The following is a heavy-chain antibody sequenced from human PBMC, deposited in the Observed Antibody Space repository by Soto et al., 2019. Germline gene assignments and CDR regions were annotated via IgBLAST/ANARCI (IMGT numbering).Heavy chain of an antibody. J-gene: IGHJ4*02. Sequence: QVQLQQWGAGLLKPSETLSLTCSVSGGSFSGYFWTRIRQPPGKGLERIGEITHSGRTNYSPSLQSRLSISLDTSKTQFSLDLNSLSAADTAVYYCARGKGPIGGSRYFPVWGQGSPVTVSS. V-gene: IGHV4-34*01. CDR1: GGSFSGYF. CDR3: ARGKGPIGGSRYFPV. CDR2: ITHSGRT. D-gene: IGHD3-10*01.